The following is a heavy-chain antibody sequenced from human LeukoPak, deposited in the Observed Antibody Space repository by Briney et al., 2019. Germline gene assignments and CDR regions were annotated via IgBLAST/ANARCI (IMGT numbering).Heavy chain of an antibody. J-gene: IGHJ4*02. D-gene: IGHD3-3*01. CDR2: ISYDGSNK. V-gene: IGHV3-30-3*01. CDR1: GFTFSSYA. Sequence: PGGSLRLSCAASGFTFSSYAMHWVRQAPGKGLEWVAVISYDGSNKYYADSVKGRFTISRDNSKNTLYLQMNSLRAEDTAVYYCGRDPNYDFWSGYSFDYWGEGTVVTVSS. CDR3: GRDPNYDFWSGYSFDY.